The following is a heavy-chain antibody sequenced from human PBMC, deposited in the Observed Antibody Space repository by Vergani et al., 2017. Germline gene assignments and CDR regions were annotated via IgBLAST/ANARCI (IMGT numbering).Heavy chain of an antibody. D-gene: IGHD2-2*02. J-gene: IGHJ1*01. V-gene: IGHV3-30*18. CDR1: GFTFSSYG. Sequence: QVQLVESGGGVVQPGRSLRLSCAASGFTFSSYGMHWVRQAPGKGLEWVAVISYDGSNKYYADSLKGRFTISRDNSKNTLYLQMNSLRAEDTAVYHCAKDRREYCSSTSCYTAKYFQHWGQGTLVTVSS. CDR3: AKDRREYCSSTSCYTAKYFQH. CDR2: ISYDGSNK.